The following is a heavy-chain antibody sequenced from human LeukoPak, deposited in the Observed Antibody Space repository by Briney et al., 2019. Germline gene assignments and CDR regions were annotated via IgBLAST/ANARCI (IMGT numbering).Heavy chain of an antibody. V-gene: IGHV3-72*01. J-gene: IGHJ4*02. CDR1: GFTFSDHY. CDR2: TRNKANSYTT. CDR3: ARGSGSSRTYYFDY. D-gene: IGHD3-10*01. Sequence: PGGSLRLSCAASGFTFSDHYTDWVRQAPGKGLEWVGRTRNKANSYTTEYAASVKGRFTISRDDSKNSLYLQMNSLKTEDTAVYYCARGSGSSRTYYFDYWGQGTLVTVSS.